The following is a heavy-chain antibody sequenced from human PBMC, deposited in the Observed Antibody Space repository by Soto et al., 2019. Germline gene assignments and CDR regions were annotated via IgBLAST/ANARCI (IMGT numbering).Heavy chain of an antibody. CDR3: AKDIVGASQDDY. J-gene: IGHJ4*02. CDR2: IIPILGIA. V-gene: IGHV1-69*02. CDR1: GGTFSSYT. Sequence: SVKVSCKASGGTFSSYTISWVRQAPGQGLEWMGRIIPILGIANYAQKFQGRVTITADKSTSTAYMELSSLRSEDTAVYYCAKDIVGASQDDYWGQGTLVTVSS. D-gene: IGHD1-26*01.